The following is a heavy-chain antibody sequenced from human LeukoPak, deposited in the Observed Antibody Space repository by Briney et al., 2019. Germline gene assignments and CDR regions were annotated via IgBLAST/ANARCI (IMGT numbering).Heavy chain of an antibody. CDR2: NYISGST. J-gene: IGHJ3*02. CDR3: VRGLYDSSTYRAFHI. D-gene: IGHD3-22*01. V-gene: IGHV4-4*07. Sequence: PSETLSLTCTVSGGSISSHYWSWIRLPAGKGLEWIGRNYISGSTNSNPSLKSRVTMSVDTSKNQFSLMLSSVTAADTAVYYCVRGLYDSSTYRAFHIWGQGTMVTVSS. CDR1: GGSISSHY.